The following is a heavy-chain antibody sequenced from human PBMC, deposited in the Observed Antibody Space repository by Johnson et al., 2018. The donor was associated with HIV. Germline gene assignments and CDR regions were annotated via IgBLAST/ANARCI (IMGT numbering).Heavy chain of an antibody. D-gene: IGHD6-19*01. J-gene: IGHJ3*02. CDR2: IKQDGSEK. CDR1: GFTFSSYW. Sequence: VQLVESGGGLVQPGGSLRVSCAASGFTFSSYWMSWVRQGPGKGLEWVANIKQDGSEKNYVDSVKGRFTISRDKAKNSMYLQMNSLRAEDTAVHYCARGWRAVAGPDAFDIWGQGTMVTVSS. CDR3: ARGWRAVAGPDAFDI. V-gene: IGHV3-7*04.